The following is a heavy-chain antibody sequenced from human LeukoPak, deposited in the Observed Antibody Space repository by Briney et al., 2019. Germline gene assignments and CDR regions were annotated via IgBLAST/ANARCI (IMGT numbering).Heavy chain of an antibody. V-gene: IGHV1-69*04. Sequence: GASVKVSCKASGGTFSSYAISWVRQAPGQGLEWMGRIIPILGIANYAQKFQGRVTITADKSTSTAYMELSSLRSEDTAVYYCARDGPYYDILTGYIPFDYWGQGTLVTVSS. D-gene: IGHD3-9*01. J-gene: IGHJ4*02. CDR1: GGTFSSYA. CDR2: IIPILGIA. CDR3: ARDGPYYDILTGYIPFDY.